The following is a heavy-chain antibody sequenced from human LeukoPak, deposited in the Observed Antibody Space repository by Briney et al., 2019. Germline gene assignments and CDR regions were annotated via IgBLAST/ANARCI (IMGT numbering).Heavy chain of an antibody. CDR1: GFTFSSYA. D-gene: IGHD1-26*01. J-gene: IGHJ5*02. V-gene: IGHV3-7*01. CDR3: ARVEIVGATDWFDP. Sequence: GGSLRLSCAASGFTFSSYAMSWVRQAPGKGLEWVANIKQDGSEKYYVDSVKGRFTISRDNAKNALYLQMNSLRAEDTAVYYCARVEIVGATDWFDPWGQGTLVTVSS. CDR2: IKQDGSEK.